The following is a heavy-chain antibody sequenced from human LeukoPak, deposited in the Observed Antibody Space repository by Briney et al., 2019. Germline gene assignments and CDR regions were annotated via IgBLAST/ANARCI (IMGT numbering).Heavy chain of an antibody. CDR1: GFTFSSYG. CDR2: IWYDGNNK. CDR3: AKDRLPLGELSLFDY. Sequence: GRSLRLSCAASGFTFSSYGMHWVRQAPGKGLEWVAVIWYDGNNKYYAESVKGRFTISRDISKNTLYLQMNSLRAEDTAVYYCAKDRLPLGELSLFDYWGQGTLVTVSS. J-gene: IGHJ4*02. D-gene: IGHD3-16*02. V-gene: IGHV3-33*06.